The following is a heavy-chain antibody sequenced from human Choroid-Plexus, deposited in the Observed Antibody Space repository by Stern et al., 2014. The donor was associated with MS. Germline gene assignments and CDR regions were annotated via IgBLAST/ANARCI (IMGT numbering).Heavy chain of an antibody. Sequence: VQLVASGAKVKTPGASGKVSCKASSYTITSYGISRGRQAPGQGLEWMGCISAYNGNTNYSQNVHGRVTMTTDTSTSTAYMELRSLRSDDTAVYYCARGLLGSENAFDIWGQGTMVTVSS. CDR2: ISAYNGNT. J-gene: IGHJ3*02. CDR1: SYTITSYG. D-gene: IGHD2-15*01. CDR3: ARGLLGSENAFDI. V-gene: IGHV1-18*01.